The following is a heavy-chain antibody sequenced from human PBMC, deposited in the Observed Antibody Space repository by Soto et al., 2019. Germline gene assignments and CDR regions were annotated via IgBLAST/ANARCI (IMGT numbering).Heavy chain of an antibody. CDR2: INTSGGST. CDR3: AKFYGGKSAHTYTIDP. Sequence: EVQLLESGGDLVQPGGSLRLSCAASGFTFSTYAMSWVRQAPGKGLEWVSTINTSGGSTYYADSVKGRFTISRDNSKNTLYLQMNGLRPEDTAVYYCAKFYGGKSAHTYTIDPWGQGTLVTVSS. D-gene: IGHD2-15*01. CDR1: GFTFSTYA. J-gene: IGHJ5*02. V-gene: IGHV3-23*01.